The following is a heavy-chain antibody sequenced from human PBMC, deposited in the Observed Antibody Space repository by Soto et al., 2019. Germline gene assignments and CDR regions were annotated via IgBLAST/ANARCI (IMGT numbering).Heavy chain of an antibody. V-gene: IGHV3-30-3*01. CDR3: ARDMYSSDYFIKGFEP. Sequence: QVRLVESGGGVVQPGRSLRLSCTASGFSFSSYAMYWFRQPPGKGLEWVAVISHDGINKHYADSVKGRVTVSRDNSNHSLDFQLNSLRGEDTATYYCARDMYSSDYFIKGFEPWGQGTLVTVSS. CDR1: GFSFSSYA. J-gene: IGHJ5*02. CDR2: ISHDGINK. D-gene: IGHD6-19*01.